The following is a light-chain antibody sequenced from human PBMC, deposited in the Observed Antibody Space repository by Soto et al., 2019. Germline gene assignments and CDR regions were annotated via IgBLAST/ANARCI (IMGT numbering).Light chain of an antibody. V-gene: IGLV1-40*01. Sequence: QSVLTQPPSVSGAPGQRVTISCSGSSSNIGAGYDVHWYEQLPGKAPKLLISGDNNRPSGVPDRFPASKSGISASLTITGLQDEDEADYYCQSYDSTLSGSRVVFGGGTKLTVL. CDR3: QSYDSTLSGSRVV. CDR2: GDN. J-gene: IGLJ2*01. CDR1: SSNIGAGYD.